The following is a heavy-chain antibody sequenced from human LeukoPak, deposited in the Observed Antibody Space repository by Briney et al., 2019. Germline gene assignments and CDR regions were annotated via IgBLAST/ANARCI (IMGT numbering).Heavy chain of an antibody. J-gene: IGHJ3*02. CDR2: TNYSGNT. CDR3: ARYPRDGPAIRAFDI. D-gene: IGHD2-21*02. Sequence: SETLSLTCAVSGGSISSYYWSWIRQSPGKGLEWIGYTNYSGNTKYNPSLKSRVTISIDTSKNQFSLKLNSVTAADTAVYNCARYPRDGPAIRAFDIWGQGTMVTVSS. CDR1: GGSISSYY. V-gene: IGHV4-59*01.